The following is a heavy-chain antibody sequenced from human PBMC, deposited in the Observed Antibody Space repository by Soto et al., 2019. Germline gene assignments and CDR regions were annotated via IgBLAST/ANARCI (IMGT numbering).Heavy chain of an antibody. D-gene: IGHD6-6*01. J-gene: IGHJ6*02. CDR3: AKAGPARGYYYYDMDV. V-gene: IGHV3-23*01. CDR1: GFTFSSYA. CDR2: ISGSGGST. Sequence: QPGGSLRLSCAASGFTFSSYAMSWVRQAPGKGLEWVSAISGSGGSTYYADSVKGRFTISRDNSKNTLSLQMNSLRAEDTAVYYCAKAGPARGYYYYDMDVWGQGTTVTVSS.